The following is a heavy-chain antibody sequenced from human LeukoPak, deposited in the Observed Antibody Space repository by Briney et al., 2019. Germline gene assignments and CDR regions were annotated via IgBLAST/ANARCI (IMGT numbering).Heavy chain of an antibody. CDR1: GGSISSYY. J-gene: IGHJ4*02. CDR2: IYQSGST. CDR3: AKRVAAAGIFDY. D-gene: IGHD6-13*01. V-gene: IGHV4-59*12. Sequence: SETLSLTCTVSGGSISSYYWSWIRQPPGKGLEWIGYIYQSGSTYYTPSLESRVTISVDRSKNQFSLRLSSVTAADTAVYYCAKRVAAAGIFDYWGQGTLVTVSS.